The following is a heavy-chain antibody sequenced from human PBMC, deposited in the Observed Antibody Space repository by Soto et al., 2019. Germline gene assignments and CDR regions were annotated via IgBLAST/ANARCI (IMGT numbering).Heavy chain of an antibody. CDR2: MNPNSGNT. Sequence: ASVKVSCKASGYTFTSYDINWVRQATGQGLEWMGWMNPNSGNTGYAQKFQGRVTMTRNTSISTAYMELSSLRSEDTAVYYCARIVDTAMVTNCYYYGMDVWGQGTTVTVSS. V-gene: IGHV1-8*01. CDR3: ARIVDTAMVTNCYYYGMDV. CDR1: GYTFTSYD. J-gene: IGHJ6*02. D-gene: IGHD5-18*01.